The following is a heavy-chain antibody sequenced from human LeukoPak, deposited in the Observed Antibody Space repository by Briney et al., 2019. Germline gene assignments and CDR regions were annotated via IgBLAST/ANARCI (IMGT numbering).Heavy chain of an antibody. D-gene: IGHD2-21*02. CDR1: GYSFTSYW. Sequence: GESLKISCKGSGYSFTSYWIGRVRQMPGKGLEWMGIIFPADSDTTYSPSFQGQVTISADKSNSTAYLQWSSLKASDTATYYCARRNGGNSYRFDPWGQGTLVIVSS. V-gene: IGHV5-51*01. CDR2: IFPADSDT. J-gene: IGHJ5*02. CDR3: ARRNGGNSYRFDP.